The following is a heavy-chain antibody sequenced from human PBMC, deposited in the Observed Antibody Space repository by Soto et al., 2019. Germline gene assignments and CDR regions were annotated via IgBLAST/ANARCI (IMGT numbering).Heavy chain of an antibody. D-gene: IGHD5-12*01. Sequence: QVQLQQWGAGLLKPSETLSLTCAVYGGSFSGYYWSWIRQPPGKGLEWIGEINHSGSTNYNPSLKSRVTISVDKSKNQFALKLSSVTAADTAVYYCARVWVATFPDAFDIWGQGTMVTVSS. CDR1: GGSFSGYY. CDR2: INHSGST. CDR3: ARVWVATFPDAFDI. J-gene: IGHJ3*02. V-gene: IGHV4-34*01.